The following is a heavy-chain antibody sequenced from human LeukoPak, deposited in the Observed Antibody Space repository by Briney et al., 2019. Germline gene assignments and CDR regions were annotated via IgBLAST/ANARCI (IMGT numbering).Heavy chain of an antibody. D-gene: IGHD3-22*01. Sequence: PSETLSLTCTVSGGSISSYYWSWIRQPPGKGLEWIGYIYYSGSTNYNPSLKSRVTISVDTSKNQFSLKLSSVTAADTAVYYCASFLHHYYDSSGYPDYWGQGTLVTVSS. V-gene: IGHV4-59*01. CDR2: IYYSGST. J-gene: IGHJ4*02. CDR3: ASFLHHYYDSSGYPDY. CDR1: GGSISSYY.